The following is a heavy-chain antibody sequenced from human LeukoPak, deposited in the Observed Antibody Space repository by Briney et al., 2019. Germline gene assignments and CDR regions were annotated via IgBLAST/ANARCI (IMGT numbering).Heavy chain of an antibody. CDR3: ARAARYCSSTSCRTWFDP. CDR1: GGSINNYY. D-gene: IGHD2-2*01. CDR2: IYYSGST. J-gene: IGHJ5*02. V-gene: IGHV4-59*01. Sequence: SKTLSLTCTVSGGSINNYYWSWIRQPPGKGLEWIGYIYYSGSTNYNPSLKSRVTISVDTSKNQFSLKLSSVTAADTAVYYCARAARYCSSTSCRTWFDPWGQGTLVTVSS.